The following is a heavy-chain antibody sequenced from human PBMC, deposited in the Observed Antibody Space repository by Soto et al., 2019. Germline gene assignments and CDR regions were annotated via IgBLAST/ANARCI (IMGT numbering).Heavy chain of an antibody. Sequence: GASVKVSCKASGYTFTSYAMHWVRQAPGQRLEWMGWINAGNGNTKYSQKFQGRVTITRDTSASTAYMELSSLRSEDTAVYYCARDQDYYGDSSPAFDYWGRGTLVTVSS. J-gene: IGHJ4*02. CDR2: INAGNGNT. CDR1: GYTFTSYA. V-gene: IGHV1-3*01. CDR3: ARDQDYYGDSSPAFDY. D-gene: IGHD4-17*01.